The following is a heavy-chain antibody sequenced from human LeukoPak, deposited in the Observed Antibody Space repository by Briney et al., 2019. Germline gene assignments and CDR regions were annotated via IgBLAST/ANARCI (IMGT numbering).Heavy chain of an antibody. CDR3: AKHYYDSVNSSPSTS. CDR2: ISYDGSNK. J-gene: IGHJ5*01. Sequence: RGSETLLCAASGFTFSSYGEHWVRQAPGKGLEWVTVISYDGSNKYYADSVKGRFTISRDNSKNTLYLQMNSLRAEDTAVYYCAKHYYDSVNSSPSTSWG. CDR1: GFTFSSYG. V-gene: IGHV3-30*18. D-gene: IGHD3-22*01.